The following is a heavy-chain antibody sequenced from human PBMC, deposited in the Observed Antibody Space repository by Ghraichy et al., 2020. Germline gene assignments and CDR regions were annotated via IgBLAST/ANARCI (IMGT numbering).Heavy chain of an antibody. J-gene: IGHJ3*02. CDR1: GYTFTGYY. V-gene: IGHV1-2*04. CDR2: INPNSGGT. D-gene: IGHD4-17*01. Sequence: ASVKVSCKASGYTFTGYYMHWVRQAPGQGLEWMGWINPNSGGTNYAQKFQGWVTMTRDTSISTAYMELSRLRSDDTAVYYCACFGAYGDYVLNDAFDIWGQGTMVTVSS. CDR3: ACFGAYGDYVLNDAFDI.